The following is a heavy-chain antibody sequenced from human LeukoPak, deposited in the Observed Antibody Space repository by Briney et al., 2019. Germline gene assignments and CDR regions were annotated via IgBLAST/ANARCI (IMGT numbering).Heavy chain of an antibody. Sequence: ASVKVSCKASGYTFTGYYMHWVRQAPGQGLEWMGWINPNSGGTNYAQKFQGRVTMTRDTSISTAYMELSRLRSDDTAVYYCAGNDPNSSSWQTLDYWGQGTLVAVSS. D-gene: IGHD6-13*01. CDR2: INPNSGGT. J-gene: IGHJ4*02. CDR3: AGNDPNSSSWQTLDY. CDR1: GYTFTGYY. V-gene: IGHV1-2*02.